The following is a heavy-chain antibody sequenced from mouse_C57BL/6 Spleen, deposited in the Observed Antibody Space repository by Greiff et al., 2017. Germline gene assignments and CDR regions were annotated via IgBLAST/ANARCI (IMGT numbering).Heavy chain of an antibody. CDR1: GYTFTSYW. Sequence: QVQLQQPGAELVMPGASVKLSCKASGYTFTSYWMHWVKQRPGQGLEWIGEIDPSDSYTNYNQKFKGKSTLTVDKSSSTAYMQLSSLTSDDSAVYYCASSVITTVVAGAMDDWGKGTSVTVSS. CDR3: ASSVITTVVAGAMDD. V-gene: IGHV1-69*01. CDR2: IDPSDSYT. D-gene: IGHD1-1*01. J-gene: IGHJ4*01.